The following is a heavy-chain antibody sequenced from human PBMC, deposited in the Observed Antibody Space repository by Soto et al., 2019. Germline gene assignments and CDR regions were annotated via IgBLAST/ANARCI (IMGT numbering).Heavy chain of an antibody. J-gene: IGHJ5*02. D-gene: IGHD2-8*02. V-gene: IGHV4-39*01. CDR2: IYYSGST. CDR3: ARHQTGASFGGYNWFDP. Sequence: QLQLQESGPGLVKPSETLSLTCTVSGGSISSSSYYWGWIRQPPGKGLEWIGSIYYSGSTYYNPSLKSRLTISGDTSKHQCALELCSVTAADTAVYYCARHQTGASFGGYNWFDPWGQGTLFTVSS. CDR1: GGSISSSSYY.